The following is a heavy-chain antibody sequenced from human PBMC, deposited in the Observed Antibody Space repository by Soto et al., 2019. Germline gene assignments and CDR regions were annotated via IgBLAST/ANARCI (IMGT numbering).Heavy chain of an antibody. CDR2: ISSSSSYI. V-gene: IGHV3-21*01. J-gene: IGHJ4*02. Sequence: GGSLRLSCGASGFNFGGYSVNWVRQAPGKGLEWVSSISSSSSYIYYADSVKGRFTISRDNAKNSLYLQMNSLRAEDTAVYYCARIGWELLFDYFDYWGQGTLVTVSS. CDR3: ARIGWELLFDYFDY. CDR1: GFNFGGYS. D-gene: IGHD1-26*01.